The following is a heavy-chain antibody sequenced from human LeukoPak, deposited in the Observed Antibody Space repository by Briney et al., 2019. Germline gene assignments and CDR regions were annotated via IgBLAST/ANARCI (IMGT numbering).Heavy chain of an antibody. Sequence: GGSLRLSCAASGFTFSSYGMHWVRQAPGKGLEWVAVISYDGSNKYYADSVKGRFTISRDNSKNTLYLQMNSLRAEDTAVYYCAKESSGRPSYHFDYWGQGTLVTVSS. CDR1: GFTFSSYG. CDR2: ISYDGSNK. D-gene: IGHD6-19*01. CDR3: AKESSGRPSYHFDY. V-gene: IGHV3-30*18. J-gene: IGHJ4*02.